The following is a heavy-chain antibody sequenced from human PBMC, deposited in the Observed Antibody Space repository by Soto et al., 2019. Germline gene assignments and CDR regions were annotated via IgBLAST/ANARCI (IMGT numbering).Heavy chain of an antibody. D-gene: IGHD3-22*01. CDR2: IYYSGST. V-gene: IGHV4-31*03. CDR3: ARDSYGDSSGYLRSFEL. J-gene: IGHJ2*01. Sequence: QVQLQESGPGLVKPSQTLSLTCTVSGGSISSGGYYWSWIRQHPGKGLEWIGYIYYSGSTYYNPSLKSRVTISVDTSKNQFSLKLSSVTAADTAVYYCARDSYGDSSGYLRSFELWGRGTLVTVSS. CDR1: GGSISSGGYY.